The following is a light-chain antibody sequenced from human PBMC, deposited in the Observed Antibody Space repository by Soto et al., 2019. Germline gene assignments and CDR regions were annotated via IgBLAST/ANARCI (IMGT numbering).Light chain of an antibody. V-gene: IGKV3-11*01. CDR1: QIVSTY. Sequence: IVLTQSPATLSLSPGERATLSCRASQIVSTYLAWYQQKGGQAPRLLIYDASSRATGIPARFSGSGSGTVFNLTISNLEPDDFAVYYCQQRSDWPTFGGGTTVEIK. J-gene: IGKJ4*01. CDR2: DAS. CDR3: QQRSDWPT.